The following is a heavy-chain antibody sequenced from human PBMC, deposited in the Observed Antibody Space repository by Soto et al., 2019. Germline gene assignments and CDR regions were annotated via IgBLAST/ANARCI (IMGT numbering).Heavy chain of an antibody. J-gene: IGHJ4*02. D-gene: IGHD6-13*01. V-gene: IGHV3-13*01. CDR2: IGTAGDT. CDR1: GFTFSSYD. Sequence: GGSLRLSCAASGFTFSSYDMHWVRQATGKGLEWVSAIGTAGDTYYPGSGKGRFTISRENAKNSLYLQMNSLRAEDTAVYYCARGLTGRSSSWYQGEYYFDYWGQGTLVTVSS. CDR3: ARGLTGRSSSWYQGEYYFDY.